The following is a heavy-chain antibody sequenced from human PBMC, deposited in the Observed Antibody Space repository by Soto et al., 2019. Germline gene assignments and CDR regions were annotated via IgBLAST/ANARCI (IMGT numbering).Heavy chain of an antibody. D-gene: IGHD3-3*01. V-gene: IGHV1-18*01. Sequence: QVQLVQSGAEVKKPGASVKVSSKASGYTFTSYGISWVRQAPGQGLEWMGWISAYNGNTNYAQKLQGRVTMTTDTSTSTAYMEVRSRRSDDTAVYYCARAARIRFLEWLLFFDYWGQGTLVTVSS. CDR1: GYTFTSYG. J-gene: IGHJ4*02. CDR2: ISAYNGNT. CDR3: ARAARIRFLEWLLFFDY.